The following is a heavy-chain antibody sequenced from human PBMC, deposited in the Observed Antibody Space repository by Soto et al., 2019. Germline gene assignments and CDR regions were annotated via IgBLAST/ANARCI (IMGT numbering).Heavy chain of an antibody. J-gene: IGHJ4*02. CDR2: INPASGST. CDR1: GYTFTHYY. Sequence: QVQLVQSGAEVKKPGASVKLSCRTSGYTFTHYYIHWVRHAPGQGLEWLAIINPASGSTNYAQDFQGRVTLTMDTSTTTVYMELSGLRAEDTAIVYCARDLAAGDHWGQGTLVTVSS. D-gene: IGHD6-13*01. V-gene: IGHV1-46*01. CDR3: ARDLAAGDH.